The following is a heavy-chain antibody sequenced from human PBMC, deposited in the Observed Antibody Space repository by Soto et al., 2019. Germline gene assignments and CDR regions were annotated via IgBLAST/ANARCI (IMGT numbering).Heavy chain of an antibody. CDR3: ARDAYYYGSGTIAYFDY. D-gene: IGHD3-10*01. V-gene: IGHV4-59*01. CDR1: CGSISSYY. CDR2: IYYSGST. J-gene: IGHJ4*02. Sequence: SETLSLTCTVSCGSISSYYRSWIRQPPGKGLEWIGYIYYSGSTNYNPSLKSRVTISVDTSKNQFSLKLSSVTAADTAVYYCARDAYYYGSGTIAYFDYWGQGTLVTVSS.